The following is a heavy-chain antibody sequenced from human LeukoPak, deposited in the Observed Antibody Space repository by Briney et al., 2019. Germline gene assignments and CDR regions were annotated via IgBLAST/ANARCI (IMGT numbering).Heavy chain of an antibody. D-gene: IGHD3-9*01. Sequence: ASVTVSCKASGYTFTGYYMHWVRQAPGQGLEWMGWTSVYNGDTHYIQKLQGRVAMTTDTATSTAYMELRSLRSEDTAVYYCATARRVGWLLPTSDYYYMDVWGKGTTVTVSS. J-gene: IGHJ6*03. CDR1: GYTFTGYY. V-gene: IGHV1-18*04. CDR3: ATARRVGWLLPTSDYYYMDV. CDR2: TSVYNGDT.